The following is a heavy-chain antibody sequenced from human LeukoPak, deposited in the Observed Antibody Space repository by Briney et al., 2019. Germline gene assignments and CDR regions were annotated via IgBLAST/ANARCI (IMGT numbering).Heavy chain of an antibody. CDR3: ARGSSYCGGDCFDC. V-gene: IGHV3-7*01. J-gene: IGHJ4*02. D-gene: IGHD2-21*01. CDR1: GFTFSSYW. Sequence: GGSLRLSCAAPGFTFSSYWMSWVRKAPGKGLEWVANIKQDGSEKYYVDSVKGRFTISRDNAKNSLYLQMNSLRAEDTAVYYCARGSSYCGGDCFDCWGQGTLVTVSS. CDR2: IKQDGSEK.